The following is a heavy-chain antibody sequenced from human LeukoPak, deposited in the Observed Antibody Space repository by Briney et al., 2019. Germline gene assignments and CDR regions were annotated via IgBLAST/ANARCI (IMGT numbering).Heavy chain of an antibody. J-gene: IGHJ3*02. Sequence: GGSLRLSCAASGFTFSSYAMNWVRQAPGKGLEWVSTISDSGGSTYYADSVKGRFTISRDNSKNTVYLQMNSLRAEDTAVYYCAKVLQWLAYDAFDIWGQGTMVTVSS. D-gene: IGHD6-19*01. CDR2: ISDSGGST. V-gene: IGHV3-23*01. CDR3: AKVLQWLAYDAFDI. CDR1: GFTFSSYA.